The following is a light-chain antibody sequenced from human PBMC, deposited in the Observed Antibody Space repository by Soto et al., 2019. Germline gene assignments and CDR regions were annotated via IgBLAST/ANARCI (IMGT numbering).Light chain of an antibody. CDR3: QQYGSSPLFT. CDR1: QSVSSSY. CDR2: GAS. V-gene: IGKV3-20*01. Sequence: EIELTQSPGTLSLSPGERATLSCRASQSVSSSYLAWYQQKPGQAPRLLIYGASSRATGIPDRFSVSGSGTDFTLTISRLEPEDFAVYYCQQYGSSPLFTFGPGTKVDIK. J-gene: IGKJ3*01.